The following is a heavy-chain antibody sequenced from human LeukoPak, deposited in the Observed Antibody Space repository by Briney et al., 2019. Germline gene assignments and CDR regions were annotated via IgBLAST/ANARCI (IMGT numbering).Heavy chain of an antibody. CDR3: VKGWDVLRFLEWLTDY. D-gene: IGHD3-3*01. CDR2: ISGSASST. V-gene: IGHV3-23*01. Sequence: GGSLRLSCAASGFTFSSYAMSWVRQAPGKGLEWVSSISGSASSTYYADSVKGRFTISRDNSKNTLYLQMNSLRAEDTAVYYCVKGWDVLRFLEWLTDYWGQGTLVTVSS. CDR1: GFTFSSYA. J-gene: IGHJ4*02.